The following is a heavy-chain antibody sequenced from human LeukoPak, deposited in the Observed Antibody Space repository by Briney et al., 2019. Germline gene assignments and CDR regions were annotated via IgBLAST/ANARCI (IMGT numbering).Heavy chain of an antibody. Sequence: ASVKVSCKASGGTFSSYAISWVRQAPGQGLEWMGGIIPIFGTANYAQKFQGRVTITADESTSTAYMELSSLRTEDTAVYYCAREEGITLRGGWFDPWGQGTLVTVSS. D-gene: IGHD1-14*01. J-gene: IGHJ5*02. V-gene: IGHV1-69*13. CDR2: IIPIFGTA. CDR1: GGTFSSYA. CDR3: AREEGITLRGGWFDP.